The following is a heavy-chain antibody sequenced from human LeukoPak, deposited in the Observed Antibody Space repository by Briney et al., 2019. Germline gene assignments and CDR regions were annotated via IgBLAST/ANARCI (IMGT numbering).Heavy chain of an antibody. D-gene: IGHD6-13*01. CDR1: GGSFSGYY. CDR3: ARDSAAAGTWWFDP. V-gene: IGHV4-34*01. CDR2: INHSGST. Sequence: SETLSLTCAVYGGSFSGYYWSWIRQPPGKGLEWIGEINHSGSTNYNPSLKSRVTISVDTSKNQFSLKLSSVTAADTAVYYCARDSAAAGTWWFDPWGQGTLVTVSS. J-gene: IGHJ5*02.